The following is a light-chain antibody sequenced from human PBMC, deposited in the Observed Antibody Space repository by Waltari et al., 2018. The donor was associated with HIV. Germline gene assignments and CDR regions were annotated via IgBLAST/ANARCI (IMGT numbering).Light chain of an antibody. CDR1: QSISDF. CDR3: QQSDSIPYT. J-gene: IGKJ2*01. Sequence: DIQMTQSPSTLSASVGDRVTITCRASQSISDFLNWYQQKPGKAPQLLISSASTLQSGVPSRFSGSGSGTDFTLTINSLQPEDFATYYCQQSDSIPYTFGQGTKLDIK. V-gene: IGKV1-39*01. CDR2: SAS.